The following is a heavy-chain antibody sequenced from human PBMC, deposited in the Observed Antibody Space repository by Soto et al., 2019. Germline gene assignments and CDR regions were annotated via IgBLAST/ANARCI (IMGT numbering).Heavy chain of an antibody. CDR1: GFTFSSYA. Sequence: PGGSLRLSCAASGFTFSSYAMSWVRQAPGKGLEWVSAISGSGGSTYYADSVKGRFTISRDNSKNTLYLQMNSLRAEDTAVYYCAKESWIQLWFTAFFDYWGQGTLVTVPS. D-gene: IGHD5-18*01. CDR3: AKESWIQLWFTAFFDY. CDR2: ISGSGGST. J-gene: IGHJ4*02. V-gene: IGHV3-23*01.